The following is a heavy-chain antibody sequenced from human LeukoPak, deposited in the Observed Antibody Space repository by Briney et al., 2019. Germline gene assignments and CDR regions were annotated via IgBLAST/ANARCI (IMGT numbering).Heavy chain of an antibody. CDR3: AKHGGRYFDS. D-gene: IGHD4-23*01. CDR2: TSHDGNA. CDR1: GGSISTNTW. V-gene: IGHV4-4*02. Sequence: SETLSLACAVSGGSISTNTWWSWVRQPPGKGLEWIGQTSHDGNADYTPSLKSRVTISVDKSKNQLSLKLNSVTAADSAVYYCAKHGGRYFDSWGQGTLVTVSS. J-gene: IGHJ4*02.